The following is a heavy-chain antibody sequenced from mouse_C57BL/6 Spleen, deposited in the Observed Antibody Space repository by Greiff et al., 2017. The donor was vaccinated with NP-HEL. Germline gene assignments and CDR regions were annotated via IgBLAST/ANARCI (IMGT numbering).Heavy chain of an antibody. CDR1: GYTFTSYW. D-gene: IGHD1-3*01. J-gene: IGHJ4*01. V-gene: IGHV1-53*01. CDR2: INPSNGGT. Sequence: VQLQESGTELVKPGASVKLSCKASGYTFTSYWMHWVKQRPGQGLEWIGNINPSNGGTNYNEKFKSKATLTVDKSSSTAYMQLSSLTSEDSAVYYCARGSSHYYAMDDWGQGTSVTSSS. CDR3: ARGSSHYYAMDD.